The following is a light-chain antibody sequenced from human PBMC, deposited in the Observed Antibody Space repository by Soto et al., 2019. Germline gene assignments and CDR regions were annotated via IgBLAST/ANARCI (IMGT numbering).Light chain of an antibody. Sequence: EIQITQSPSTLSASVVDRTNITCRASQSISIRFAWYQQKPGKAPKLLIYDASTLESGVPSRFSGSGSGTEFTLTISSLQPDDFATYYCQQYNSYPWTFGQGTEVDIK. V-gene: IGKV1-5*01. CDR3: QQYNSYPWT. CDR2: DAS. CDR1: QSISIR. J-gene: IGKJ1*01.